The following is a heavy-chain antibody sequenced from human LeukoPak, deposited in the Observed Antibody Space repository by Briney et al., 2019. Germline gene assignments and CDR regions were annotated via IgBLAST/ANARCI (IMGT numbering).Heavy chain of an antibody. CDR1: GFTFSSYS. D-gene: IGHD4-17*01. CDR2: ISSSSRTI. Sequence: PGGSLRLSCAASGFTFSSYSMNWVRQAPGKGLEWVSYISSSSRTIYYADSVKGRSTISRDNAKNSLYLQMNSLRAEDTAIYYCARQSGTMVTTRFDYWGQGTLVTVSS. CDR3: ARQSGTMVTTRFDY. V-gene: IGHV3-48*01. J-gene: IGHJ4*02.